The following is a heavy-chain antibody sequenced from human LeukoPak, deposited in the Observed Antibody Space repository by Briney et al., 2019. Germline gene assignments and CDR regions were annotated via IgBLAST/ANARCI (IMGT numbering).Heavy chain of an antibody. D-gene: IGHD3-22*01. V-gene: IGHV4-59*01. CDR2: ICYSGST. J-gene: IGHJ4*02. CDR1: GGSISSYY. CDR3: ARGYYDSSGYPYYFDY. Sequence: PSETLSLTCTVSGGSISSYYWSWIRQPPGKGLEWIGYICYSGSTNYNPSLKSRVTISVDTSKNQFSLKLSSVTAADTAVYYCARGYYDSSGYPYYFDYWGQGTLVTVSS.